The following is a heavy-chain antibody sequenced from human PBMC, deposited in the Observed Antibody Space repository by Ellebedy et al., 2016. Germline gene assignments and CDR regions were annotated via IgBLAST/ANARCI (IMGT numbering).Heavy chain of an antibody. V-gene: IGHV3-11*04. CDR3: ARDRTAGAYYDILTGYYNSPPPSYGMDV. CDR2: ISSSSSTI. J-gene: IGHJ6*02. D-gene: IGHD3-9*01. Sequence: GGSLRLXCAASGFTFSDYYMSWIRQAPGKGLEWVSYISSSSSTIYYADSVKGRFTISRDNAKNSLYLQMNSLRAEDTAVYYCARDRTAGAYYDILTGYYNSPPPSYGMDVWGQGTTVTVSS. CDR1: GFTFSDYY.